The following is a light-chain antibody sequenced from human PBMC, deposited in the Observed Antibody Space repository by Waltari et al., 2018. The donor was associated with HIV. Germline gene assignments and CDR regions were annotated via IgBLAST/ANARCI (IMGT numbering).Light chain of an antibody. Sequence: DIQMTQSPATLSASVGDRDAISCRASQNINRWLAWYQQRPGKPPKFLIYQASNLESGVPSRFRGSGSGTLFTLTINSLQPDDFATYYCQQYHAYPVTFGGGTKVENK. CDR3: QQYHAYPVT. J-gene: IGKJ4*01. CDR2: QAS. V-gene: IGKV1-5*01. CDR1: QNINRW.